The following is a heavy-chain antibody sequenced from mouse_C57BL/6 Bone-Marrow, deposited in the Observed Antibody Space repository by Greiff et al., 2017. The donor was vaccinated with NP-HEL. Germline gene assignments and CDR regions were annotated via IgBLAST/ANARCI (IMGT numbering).Heavy chain of an antibody. CDR3: ARRAQATWFAY. V-gene: IGHV5-6*01. CDR2: ISSGGSYT. Sequence: EVQVVESGGDLVKPGGSLKLSCAASGFTFSSYGMSWVRQTPDKRLEWVATISSGGSYTYYPDSVEGRFTISRYNAKNTLYLQMSSLKSEDTAMYYYARRAQATWFAYWGQGTLVTVSA. D-gene: IGHD3-2*02. CDR1: GFTFSSYG. J-gene: IGHJ3*01.